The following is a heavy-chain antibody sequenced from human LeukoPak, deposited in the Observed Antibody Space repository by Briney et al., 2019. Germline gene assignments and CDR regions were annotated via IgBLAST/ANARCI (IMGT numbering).Heavy chain of an antibody. J-gene: IGHJ6*02. CDR2: ISTSII. D-gene: IGHD1-26*01. CDR3: ARGQTYSGRTLDV. V-gene: IGHV3-48*04. Sequence: TGGSLRLSCAASGFTFSSNAMNWVRQAPGKGLEWVSYISTSIIYYADSVKGRFTISRDNAKNSVYLQMNSLRAEDTAVYYCARGQTYSGRTLDVWGQGTTVTVSS. CDR1: GFTFSSNA.